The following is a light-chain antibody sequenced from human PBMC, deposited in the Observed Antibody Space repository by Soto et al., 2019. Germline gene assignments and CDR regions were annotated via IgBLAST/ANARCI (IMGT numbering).Light chain of an antibody. Sequence: EIVMTQSPATLSVSPGERATLSCRASQSVSSNLAWYQQKPGQAPRLLIYGASTRATGTPARFSGSGSGTEFTLTISSLQSEDFAVYYCQQYNNWPLLTFGGGTKVEIK. V-gene: IGKV3-15*01. CDR1: QSVSSN. CDR3: QQYNNWPLLT. CDR2: GAS. J-gene: IGKJ4*01.